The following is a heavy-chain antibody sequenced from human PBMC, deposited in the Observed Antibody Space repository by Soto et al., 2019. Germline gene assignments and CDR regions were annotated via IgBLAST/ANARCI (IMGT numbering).Heavy chain of an antibody. CDR1: GFTFSSYW. Sequence: EVQLVESGGGLVQPGGSLRLSCAASGFTFSSYWMSWVRQAPGKGLEWVANIKSDGSEKYYVDSVKGRFTISRDNAKNSLYLQMNSLRAEDTAVYSCARDPLYSSSWHFDYWGQGTLVTVSS. CDR2: IKSDGSEK. V-gene: IGHV3-7*01. CDR3: ARDPLYSSSWHFDY. D-gene: IGHD6-13*01. J-gene: IGHJ4*02.